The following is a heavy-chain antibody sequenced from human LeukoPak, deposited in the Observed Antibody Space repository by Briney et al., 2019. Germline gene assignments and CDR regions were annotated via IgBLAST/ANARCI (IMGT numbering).Heavy chain of an antibody. CDR1: GFTFSSYG. V-gene: IGHV3-23*01. D-gene: IGHD3-3*01. CDR3: AKGGTIFGVVMNYYYYYMDV. CDR2: ISGSGGST. J-gene: IGHJ6*03. Sequence: PGGSLRLSCAASGFTFSSYGMSWVRQAPGKGLEWVSAISGSGGSTYYADSVKGRFTISRDNSKNTLYLQMNSLRAEDTAVYYCAKGGTIFGVVMNYYYYYMDVWGKGTTVTVSS.